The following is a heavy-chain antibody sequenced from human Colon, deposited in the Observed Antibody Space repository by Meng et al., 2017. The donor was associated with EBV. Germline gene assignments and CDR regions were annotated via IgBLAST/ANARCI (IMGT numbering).Heavy chain of an antibody. D-gene: IGHD6-19*01. V-gene: IGHV4-31*03. J-gene: IGHJ4*02. CDR3: ARVSSGWDYFDY. Sequence: QESAPGVVNPSQTLSPPCNVSCGSVSRGGYYWTWIRQHPGKGLEWFGHIYYSGSTFYNPSLKRRVIISIDTSKNQFSLNLRSVTAADAAVYYCARVSSGWDYFDYWGQGTLVTVSS. CDR1: CGSVSRGGYY. CDR2: IYYSGST.